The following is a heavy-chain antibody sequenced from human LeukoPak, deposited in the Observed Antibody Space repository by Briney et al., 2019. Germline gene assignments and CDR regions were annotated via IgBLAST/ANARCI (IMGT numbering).Heavy chain of an antibody. D-gene: IGHD3-22*01. CDR2: IWYDGSNK. CDR1: GFTFSSYG. Sequence: GRSLRLSCAASGFTFSSYGMHWVRQAPGKGLEWVAVIWYDGSNKYYADSVKGRFTISRDNSKNTLYLQMNSLRAEDTAVYYCARKSDSNAFFDYWGQGTLATVSS. V-gene: IGHV3-30*19. J-gene: IGHJ4*02. CDR3: ARKSDSNAFFDY.